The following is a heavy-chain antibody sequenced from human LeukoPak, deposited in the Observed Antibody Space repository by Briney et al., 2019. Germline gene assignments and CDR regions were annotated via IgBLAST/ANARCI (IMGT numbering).Heavy chain of an antibody. J-gene: IGHJ3*02. Sequence: GGSLKISCKGSGYSFTSYWIGWVRQMPGKGLEWMGIIYPGDSDTRYSPSFQGQVTISADKSISTAYLQWSSLKASDTAMYYCARQFANSYDAFDIWGQGTMVTVSS. CDR2: IYPGDSDT. V-gene: IGHV5-51*01. D-gene: IGHD5-18*01. CDR1: GYSFTSYW. CDR3: ARQFANSYDAFDI.